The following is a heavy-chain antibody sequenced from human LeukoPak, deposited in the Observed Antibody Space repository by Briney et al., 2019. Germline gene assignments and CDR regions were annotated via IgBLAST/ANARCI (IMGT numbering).Heavy chain of an antibody. D-gene: IGHD1-26*01. J-gene: IGHJ3*02. V-gene: IGHV4-61*01. Sequence: SETLSLTCTVSGYSISSGYYWGWIRQPPGKGLEWIGYIYYSGSTNYNPSLKSRVTISVDTSKNQFSLKLSSVTAADTAVYYCARSKVGAAFDIWGQGTMVTVSS. CDR3: ARSKVGAAFDI. CDR2: IYYSGST. CDR1: GYSISSGYY.